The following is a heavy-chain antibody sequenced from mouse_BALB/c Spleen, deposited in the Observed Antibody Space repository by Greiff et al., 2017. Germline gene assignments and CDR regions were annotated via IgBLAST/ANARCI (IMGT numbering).Heavy chain of an antibody. CDR2: IWAGGST. V-gene: IGHV2-9*02. Sequence: VKLVESGPGLVAPSQSLSITCTVSGFSLTSYGVHWVRQPPGQGLEWLGVIWAGGSTNYNSALMSRLSISKDNSKSQVFLKMNSLQTDDTAIYYCVRGPPSASSWFAYWGQGTLVTVSA. J-gene: IGHJ3*01. D-gene: IGHD3-1*01. CDR1: GFSLTSYG. CDR3: VRGPPSASSWFAY.